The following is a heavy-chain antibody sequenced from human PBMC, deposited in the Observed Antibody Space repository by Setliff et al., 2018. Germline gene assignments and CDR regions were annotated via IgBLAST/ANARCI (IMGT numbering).Heavy chain of an antibody. V-gene: IGHV1-18*01. CDR1: GYTFDDYG. CDR3: SRLVRFCTRTACQRLSGGEF. D-gene: IGHD2-8*01. J-gene: IGHJ4*02. CDR2: ISPHTGNT. Sequence: ASVKVSCKTSGYTFDDYGIAWVRQAPGQGLEWMGWISPHTGNTYYTPKLHGRVTLTTDTSARTAYMELRSLPSDDTAVYYCSRLVRFCTRTACQRLSGGEFWGQGTLVTVSS.